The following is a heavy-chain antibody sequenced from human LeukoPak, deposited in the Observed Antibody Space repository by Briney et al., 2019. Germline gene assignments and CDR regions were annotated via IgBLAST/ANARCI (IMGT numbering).Heavy chain of an antibody. D-gene: IGHD6-19*01. CDR2: VRRKPDSYST. J-gene: IGHJ4*02. Sequence: GGSLRLSCAGSGFTFSDHHMDWVRQAPGKGLEWVARVRRKPDSYSTEYAASVKGRFIISRDDSSNSLYLQMNSLETGDTAVYYCGRSPIGVAPLDYWGQGPLVTVSS. V-gene: IGHV3-72*01. CDR1: GFTFSDHH. CDR3: GRSPIGVAPLDY.